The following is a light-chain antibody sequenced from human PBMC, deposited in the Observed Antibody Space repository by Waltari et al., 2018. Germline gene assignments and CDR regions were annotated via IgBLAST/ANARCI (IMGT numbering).Light chain of an antibody. V-gene: IGKV1-39*01. CDR2: AAS. CDR3: QQSYSTPP. J-gene: IGKJ4*01. CDR1: QSISSY. Sequence: DIQMTQSPSSLSASVGDRVPITCRASQSISSYLNWYQQKPGKAPKLLIYAASSLQSGVPSRFSGSGSGTDFTLTISSLQPEDFATYYCQQSYSTPPFGGGTKVEIK.